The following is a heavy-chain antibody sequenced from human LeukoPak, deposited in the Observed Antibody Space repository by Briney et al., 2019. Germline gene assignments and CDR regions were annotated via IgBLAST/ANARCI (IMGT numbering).Heavy chain of an antibody. CDR2: IYYSGST. CDR1: GGSISSSSYY. V-gene: IGHV4-39*01. D-gene: IGHD5-18*01. CDR3: ATKGERDTWIQLWFRNYYYMDV. J-gene: IGHJ6*03. Sequence: SETLSLTCTVSGGSISSSSYYWGWIRQPPGKGLEWIGSIYYSGSTYYNPSLKSRVTISVDTSKNQFSLQLSSVTAADTAVYYCATKGERDTWIQLWFRNYYYMDVWGKGTTVTVSS.